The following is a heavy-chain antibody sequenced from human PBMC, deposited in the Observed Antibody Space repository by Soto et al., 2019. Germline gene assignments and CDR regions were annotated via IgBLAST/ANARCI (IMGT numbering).Heavy chain of an antibody. CDR3: ARSPHSLEGDGHHYYYGMDL. V-gene: IGHV1-2*02. CDR1: GFTFSGFY. Sequence: ASVKVSCKPSGFTFSGFYLHWVRQAPGQGLEWMGWIKPNTDDTGYAQKFQGRVTLTWDTSSSAGYLDLSRLRSDETAVYYCARSPHSLEGDGHHYYYGMDLWGLGTTVTVSS. CDR2: IKPNTDDT. J-gene: IGHJ6*02. D-gene: IGHD3-3*02.